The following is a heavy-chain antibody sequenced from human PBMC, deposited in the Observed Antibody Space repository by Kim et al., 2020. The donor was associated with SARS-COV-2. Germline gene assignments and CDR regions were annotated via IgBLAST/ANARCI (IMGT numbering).Heavy chain of an antibody. D-gene: IGHD2-15*01. CDR2: IYHSGST. Sequence: SETLSLTCAVSGGSISSSNWWSWVRQPPGKGLEWIGEIYHSGSTNYNPSLKSRVTISVDKSKNQFSLKLSSVTAADTAVHYCAVLRYCSGGSCYGYYYYYGMDVWGQGTTVTVSS. CDR1: GGSISSSNW. J-gene: IGHJ6*02. CDR3: AVLRYCSGGSCYGYYYYYGMDV. V-gene: IGHV4-4*02.